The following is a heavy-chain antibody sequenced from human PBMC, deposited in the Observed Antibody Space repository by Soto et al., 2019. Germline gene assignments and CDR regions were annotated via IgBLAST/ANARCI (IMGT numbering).Heavy chain of an antibody. J-gene: IGHJ4*02. V-gene: IGHV1-69*13. D-gene: IGHD1-26*01. Sequence: SVKVSCKASGGTFSSYAISWVRQAPGQGLEWMGGIIPIFGTANYAQKFQGRVTITADESTSTAYMELSSLRAEDTAVYYCARFFGATRDYYFDYWRQGTLVTVSS. CDR1: GGTFSSYA. CDR2: IIPIFGTA. CDR3: ARFFGATRDYYFDY.